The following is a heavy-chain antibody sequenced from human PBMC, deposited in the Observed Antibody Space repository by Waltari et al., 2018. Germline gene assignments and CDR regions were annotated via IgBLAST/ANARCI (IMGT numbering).Heavy chain of an antibody. V-gene: IGHV1-69*01. CDR3: ARKITGTTFDY. J-gene: IGHJ4*02. CDR2: IIPIFGTA. D-gene: IGHD1-7*01. CDR1: GGTFSSYA. Sequence: QVQLVQSGAEVKKPGSSVTVSCKASGGTFSSYAISRVRQGPGQGLEWMGGIIPIFGTANYAQKFQGRVTITADESTSTAYMELSSLRSEDTAVYYCARKITGTTFDYWGQGTLVTVSS.